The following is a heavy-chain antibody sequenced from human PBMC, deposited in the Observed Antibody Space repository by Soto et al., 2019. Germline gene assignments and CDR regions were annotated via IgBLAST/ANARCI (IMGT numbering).Heavy chain of an antibody. CDR2: IIPIFGTA. CDR1: GGTFSSYA. V-gene: IGHV1-69*01. J-gene: IGHJ6*02. D-gene: IGHD3-10*01. Sequence: QVQLVQSGAEVKKPGSSVKVSCKASGGTFSSYAISWVRQAPGQGLEWMGGIIPIFGTANYAQKFQGRVTITADESTSTAYMELSSLRSEDTAVYYCGGVGYYGSGRGFYYYYGMDVWGQGTTVTVSS. CDR3: GGVGYYGSGRGFYYYYGMDV.